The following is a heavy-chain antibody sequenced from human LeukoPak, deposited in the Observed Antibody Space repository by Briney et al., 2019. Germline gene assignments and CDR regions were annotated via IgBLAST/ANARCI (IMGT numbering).Heavy chain of an antibody. Sequence: ASVKVSCKASGYTFTGYYMHWVRQAPGQGLEWMGWINPNSGGTNYAQKFQGRVTMTRDTSISTAYMELSRLRSDDTAVYYCAREIVMVVAATSHAYYYGMDVWGQGTTVTVSS. D-gene: IGHD2-15*01. CDR2: INPNSGGT. J-gene: IGHJ6*02. CDR3: AREIVMVVAATSHAYYYGMDV. V-gene: IGHV1-2*02. CDR1: GYTFTGYY.